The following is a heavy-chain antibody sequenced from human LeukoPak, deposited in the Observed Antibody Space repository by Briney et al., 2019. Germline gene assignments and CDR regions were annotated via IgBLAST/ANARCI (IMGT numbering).Heavy chain of an antibody. CDR1: GYSISSGYY. J-gene: IGHJ3*02. V-gene: IGHV4-38-2*02. CDR2: IDHSGST. Sequence: SETLSLTCTVSGYSISSGYYWGWIRQPPGKGLEWTGSIDHSGSTYYNPSLKSRITISVDTSKNQFSLKLSSVTAADTAVYYCARDVHSGNYSYDAFDIWGQGTMVTVSS. D-gene: IGHD1-26*01. CDR3: ARDVHSGNYSYDAFDI.